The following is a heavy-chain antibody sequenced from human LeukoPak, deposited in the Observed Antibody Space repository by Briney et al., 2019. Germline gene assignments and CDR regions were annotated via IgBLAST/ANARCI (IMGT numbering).Heavy chain of an antibody. Sequence: GGSLRLSCAASVFTVNKKHMTWARPAPGKGLERVSVIYSGGSTYYGDSVKGRFTISRDNSKNTLNLQMNSLRVEDTAVYYCELFYLGSGTSDAFDIWGHGTMVTVSS. CDR3: ELFYLGSGTSDAFDI. D-gene: IGHD3-10*01. CDR2: IYSGGST. J-gene: IGHJ3*02. CDR1: VFTVNKKH. V-gene: IGHV3-66*01.